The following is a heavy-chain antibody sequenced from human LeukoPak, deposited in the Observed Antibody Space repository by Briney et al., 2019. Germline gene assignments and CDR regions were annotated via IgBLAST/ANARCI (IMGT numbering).Heavy chain of an antibody. V-gene: IGHV4-4*02. D-gene: IGHD3-22*01. J-gene: IGHJ4*02. CDR3: AREARSGYYDSSGTYVY. CDR1: GGSISSSNW. Sequence: SETLSLTCAVSGGSISSSNWWSWVRQPPGKGLEWIGEIYHSGSTNYNPSLKSRVTISVDKSKNQFSPKLSSVTAADTAVYYCAREARSGYYDSSGTYVYWGQGTLVTVSS. CDR2: IYHSGST.